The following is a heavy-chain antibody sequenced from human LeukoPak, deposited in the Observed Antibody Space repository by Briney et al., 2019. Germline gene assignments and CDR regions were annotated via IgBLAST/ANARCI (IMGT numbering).Heavy chain of an antibody. J-gene: IGHJ4*02. CDR1: GGSISTYY. CDR3: ASGQRDDGYLDF. D-gene: IGHD6-25*01. V-gene: IGHV4-59*05. Sequence: PSETLSLTCTVSGGSISTYYWNWIRQPPGKGLEWIGSIYYSGSTYYNPSLKSRVTISVDTSKNQFSLKLSSVTAADTAVYYCASGQRDDGYLDFWGQGTLVTVSS. CDR2: IYYSGST.